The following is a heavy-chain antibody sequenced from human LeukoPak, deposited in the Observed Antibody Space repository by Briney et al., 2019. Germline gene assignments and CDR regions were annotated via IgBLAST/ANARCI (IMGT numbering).Heavy chain of an antibody. CDR2: IIPIFGTA. CDR1: GGTFSSYA. D-gene: IGHD5-12*01. J-gene: IGHJ4*02. Sequence: ASVKVSCKASGGTFSSYAISWVRQAPGQGLEWMGGIIPIFGTANYAQKFQGRVTITTDESTSTAYMELSSLRSEDTAVYYCARVFPGRLRPTEHDYWGQGTLVTVSS. V-gene: IGHV1-69*05. CDR3: ARVFPGRLRPTEHDY.